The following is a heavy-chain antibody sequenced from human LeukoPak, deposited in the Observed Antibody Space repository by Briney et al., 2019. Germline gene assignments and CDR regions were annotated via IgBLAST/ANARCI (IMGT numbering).Heavy chain of an antibody. CDR2: ITVSGGST. CDR1: GFNFRNYV. D-gene: IGHD5-24*01. V-gene: IGHV3-23*01. CDR3: AGVGDGRTEVDF. J-gene: IGHJ4*02. Sequence: AGGSLRLSCAASGFNFRNYVMSWVRQAPGKGLEWVSAITVSGGSTFYADSVNGRFTISRDNAKNSPYLPMYGLRAEATAVNYVAGVGDGRTEVDFWGQGTLVTVSS.